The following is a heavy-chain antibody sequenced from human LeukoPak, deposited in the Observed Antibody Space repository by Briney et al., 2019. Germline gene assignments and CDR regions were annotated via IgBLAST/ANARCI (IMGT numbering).Heavy chain of an antibody. CDR3: AGGSGWLIEVY. CDR2: IKQDGSEE. V-gene: IGHV3-7*01. CDR1: GFTFSTYW. Sequence: GGSLRLSCAASGFTFSTYWLSWVRQAPGKGLEWVANIKQDGSEEAYVDPVKGRFTISRDNAKNSLYLQMNSLRAKDTAVYYCAGGSGWLIEVYWGQGSLVTVSS. D-gene: IGHD6-19*01. J-gene: IGHJ4*02.